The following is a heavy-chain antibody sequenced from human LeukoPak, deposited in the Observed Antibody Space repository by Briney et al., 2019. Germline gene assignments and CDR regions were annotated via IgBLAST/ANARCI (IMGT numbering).Heavy chain of an antibody. V-gene: IGHV1-2*02. CDR2: INPNSGGT. CDR3: ARDQPYDFWSGSLYYYYYMDV. CDR1: GYTFTGYY. D-gene: IGHD3-3*01. J-gene: IGHJ6*03. Sequence: ASVKVSCKASGYTFTGYYMHWVRQAPGQGLEWVGWINPNSGGTNYAQKFQGRVTMTRDTSISTAYMELSRLRSDDTAVYYCARDQPYDFWSGSLYYYYYMDVWGKGTTVTVSS.